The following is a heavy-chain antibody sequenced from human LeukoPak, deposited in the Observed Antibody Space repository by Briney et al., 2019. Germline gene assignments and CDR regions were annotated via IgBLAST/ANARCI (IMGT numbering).Heavy chain of an antibody. V-gene: IGHV4-4*02. CDR2: IYHSGTA. D-gene: IGHD1-1*01. CDR1: GGSISSSNW. J-gene: IGHJ4*02. CDR3: ARAPNWKHFDY. Sequence: GSLRLSCAVSGGSISSSNWWSWVRQPPGKGLEWIGEIYHSGTANYNPSLKSRVTISVDKSKNQFSLKLSSVTAADTAVYYCARAPNWKHFDYWGQGTLVTVSS.